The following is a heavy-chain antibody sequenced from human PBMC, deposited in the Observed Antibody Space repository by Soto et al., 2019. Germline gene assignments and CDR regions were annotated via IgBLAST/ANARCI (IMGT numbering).Heavy chain of an antibody. V-gene: IGHV1-18*01. CDR3: ARALLLWFGEFNYYYYYGMDV. D-gene: IGHD3-10*01. Sequence: GASVKVSCKASGYTFTSYGISWVRQAPGQGLEWMGWISAYNGNTNYAQKLQGRVTMTTDTSTSTAYMGLRSLRSDDTAVYYCARALLLWFGEFNYYYYYGMDVWGQGTTVTVSS. CDR1: GYTFTSYG. J-gene: IGHJ6*02. CDR2: ISAYNGNT.